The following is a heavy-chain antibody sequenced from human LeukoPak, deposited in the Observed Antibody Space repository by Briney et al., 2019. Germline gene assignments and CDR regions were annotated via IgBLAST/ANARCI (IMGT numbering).Heavy chain of an antibody. J-gene: IGHJ3*02. CDR1: GFTFSSYG. CDR2: IRYDGSNK. V-gene: IGHV3-30*02. D-gene: IGHD1-26*01. CDR3: ARDREDGDAFDI. Sequence: GSLRLSCAASGFTFSSYGMHWVRQAPGKGLEWVAFIRYDGSNKYYADSVKGRFTISRDNAKNTLYLQMNSLRAEDTAVYYCARDREDGDAFDIWGQGTMVTVSS.